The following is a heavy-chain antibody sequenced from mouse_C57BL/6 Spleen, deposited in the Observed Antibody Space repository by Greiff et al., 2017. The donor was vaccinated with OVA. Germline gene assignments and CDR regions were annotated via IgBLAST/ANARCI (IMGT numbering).Heavy chain of an antibody. Sequence: VQLQQSGPGLVKPSQSLSLTCSVTGYSITSGYYWNWIRQFPGNKLEWMGYISYDGSNNYNPSLKNRISITRDTSKNQFFLKLNSVTTEDTATYDCAREGGLRRDFDYWGQGTTLTVSS. J-gene: IGHJ2*01. CDR2: ISYDGSN. CDR3: AREGGLRRDFDY. CDR1: GYSITSGYY. V-gene: IGHV3-6*01. D-gene: IGHD2-4*01.